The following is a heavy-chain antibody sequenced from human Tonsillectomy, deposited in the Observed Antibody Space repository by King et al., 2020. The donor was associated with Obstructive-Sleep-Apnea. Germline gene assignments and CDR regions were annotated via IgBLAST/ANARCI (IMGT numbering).Heavy chain of an antibody. Sequence: QLQESGPGLVKPSETLSLTCTVSGGSISSYYCSWIRQPPGKGLEWIGYIYYSRSTNYKPSLRSRVTISIDTSKNQFSLKLSSVTAADTAVYYCAREVGSYGYYFDYWGQGTLVTVSS. CDR2: IYYSRST. CDR3: AREVGSYGYYFDY. CDR1: GGSISSYY. D-gene: IGHD3-16*01. V-gene: IGHV4-59*01. J-gene: IGHJ4*02.